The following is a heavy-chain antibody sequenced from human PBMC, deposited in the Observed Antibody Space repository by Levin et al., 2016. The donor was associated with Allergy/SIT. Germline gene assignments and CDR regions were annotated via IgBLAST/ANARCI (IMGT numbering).Heavy chain of an antibody. CDR2: TYYRSKWYY. J-gene: IGHJ6*02. V-gene: IGHV6-1*01. Sequence: SQTLSLTCAISGDSVSSNSAGWNWIRQSPSRGLEWLGRTYYRSKWYYDYAVSVKSRITINPDTSKNQFSLQLNSVTPEDTAVYYCAREGGTSPWAGGMDAWGQGTMVTVSS. D-gene: IGHD1-26*01. CDR1: GDSVSSNSAG. CDR3: AREGGTSPWAGGMDA.